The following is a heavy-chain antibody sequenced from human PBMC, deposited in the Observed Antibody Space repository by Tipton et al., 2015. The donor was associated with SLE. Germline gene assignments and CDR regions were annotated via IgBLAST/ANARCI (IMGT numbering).Heavy chain of an antibody. J-gene: IGHJ3*02. D-gene: IGHD3-10*01. Sequence: TLSLTCTVSGGSISSSSYYWSWIRQPPGKGLEWIGYIYYSGSTNYNPSLKSRVTISVDTSKNQFSLKLSSVTAADTAVYYCARVDGSGPDAFDIWGQGTMVTVSS. CDR3: ARVDGSGPDAFDI. CDR1: GGSISSSSYY. CDR2: IYYSGST. V-gene: IGHV4-61*01.